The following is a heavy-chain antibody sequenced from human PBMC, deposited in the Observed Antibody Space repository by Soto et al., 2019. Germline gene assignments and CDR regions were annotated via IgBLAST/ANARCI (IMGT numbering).Heavy chain of an antibody. D-gene: IGHD3-22*01. J-gene: IGHJ4*02. CDR1: GFTFSSYG. Sequence: LRLSCAASGFTFSSYGMHWVRQAPGKGLEWVAVIWYDGSNKYYADSVKGRFTISRDNSKNTLYLQMNSLRAEDTAVYYCARDIAEAYYDSSGYPDYWGQGTLVTVSS. CDR3: ARDIAEAYYDSSGYPDY. V-gene: IGHV3-33*01. CDR2: IWYDGSNK.